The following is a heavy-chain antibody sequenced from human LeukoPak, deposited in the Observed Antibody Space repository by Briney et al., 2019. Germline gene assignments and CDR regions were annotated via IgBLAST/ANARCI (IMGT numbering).Heavy chain of an antibody. Sequence: GGSLRLSCAAPGFTLSSYSMNWVRQAPGKGLEWVSSISSSSSYIYYADSVKGRFTISRDNAKNSLYLQMNSLRPEDTGIYYCAKDARSFYSYTYGSFDYWGQGTLVTVSS. J-gene: IGHJ4*02. CDR1: GFTLSSYS. CDR2: ISSSSSYI. D-gene: IGHD5-24*01. CDR3: AKDARSFYSYTYGSFDY. V-gene: IGHV3-21*01.